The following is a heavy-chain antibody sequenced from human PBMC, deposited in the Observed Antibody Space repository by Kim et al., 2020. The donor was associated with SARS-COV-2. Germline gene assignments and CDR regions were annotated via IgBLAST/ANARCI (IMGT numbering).Heavy chain of an antibody. V-gene: IGHV4-59*01. CDR3: ARAYSSTWSYYFDS. CDR1: GGSFGSYY. J-gene: IGHJ4*02. CDR2: IYYSGST. D-gene: IGHD6-13*01. Sequence: SETLSLTCNVSGGSFGSYYWNWVRQPPGKGLEWIGYIYYSGSTNYNPSLKSRLTISVDTSKNQFSLNLTSVTAADTAIYYCARAYSSTWSYYFDSWGQGT.